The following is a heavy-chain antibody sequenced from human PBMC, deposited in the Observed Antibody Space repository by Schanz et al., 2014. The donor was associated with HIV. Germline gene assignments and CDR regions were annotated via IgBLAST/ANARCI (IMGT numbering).Heavy chain of an antibody. CDR1: GGSFSYYA. D-gene: IGHD6-6*01. Sequence: QEQLVQSGAAVRKPGSSVTVSCKASGGSFSYYAINWVRQAPGQGLEWMGGIIPIFGTANYAQKFQGRVTITADESTSTAYMELRSLRSEDTAVYYCARGLGDSSSSEPFDIWGQGTTVTVSS. V-gene: IGHV1-69*01. CDR3: ARGLGDSSSSEPFDI. CDR2: IIPIFGTA. J-gene: IGHJ3*02.